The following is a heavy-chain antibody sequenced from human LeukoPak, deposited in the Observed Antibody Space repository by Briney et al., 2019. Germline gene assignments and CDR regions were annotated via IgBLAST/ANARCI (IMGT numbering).Heavy chain of an antibody. CDR3: ARDSPLSYGSGSVDDY. Sequence: ASVKVSCKASGYTFTSYDINWVRQATGQGLEGMGWMNPNSGNTGYAQKFQGRVTMTTDTSTSTAYMELRSLRSDDTAVYYCARDSPLSYGSGSVDDYWGQGTLVTVSS. CDR1: GYTFTSYD. V-gene: IGHV1-8*01. J-gene: IGHJ4*02. D-gene: IGHD3-10*01. CDR2: MNPNSGNT.